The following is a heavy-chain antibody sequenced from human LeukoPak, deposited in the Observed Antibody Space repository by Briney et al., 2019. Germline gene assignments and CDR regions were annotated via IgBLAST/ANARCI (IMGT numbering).Heavy chain of an antibody. D-gene: IGHD6-19*01. V-gene: IGHV3-7*01. J-gene: IGHJ4*02. CDR3: ATDIAVAGTIGFDY. Sequence: GGSLRLSCAASGFTFSSYWMSWVRQAPGKGLEWVANIKQDGSEKYYVDSVKGRFTISRDNAKNSLYLQMDSLRAEDTAVYYCATDIAVAGTIGFDYWGQGTLVTVSS. CDR1: GFTFSSYW. CDR2: IKQDGSEK.